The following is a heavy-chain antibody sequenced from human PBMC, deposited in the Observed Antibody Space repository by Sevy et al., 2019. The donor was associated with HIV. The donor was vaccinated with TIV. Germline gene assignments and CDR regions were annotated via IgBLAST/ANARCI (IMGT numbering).Heavy chain of an antibody. CDR1: GYSISSGYY. J-gene: IGHJ6*02. CDR3: ARDGYYDSSGYYHPSTYYYYGMDV. V-gene: IGHV4-38-2*02. CDR2: IYHSGST. D-gene: IGHD3-22*01. Sequence: SETLSLTCAVSGYSISSGYYWGWIRQPPGKGLEWIGSIYHSGSTYYNPSLKSRVTISVDTSKNQFSLKLSSVTTADTAVYYCARDGYYDSSGYYHPSTYYYYGMDVWGQGTTVTVSS.